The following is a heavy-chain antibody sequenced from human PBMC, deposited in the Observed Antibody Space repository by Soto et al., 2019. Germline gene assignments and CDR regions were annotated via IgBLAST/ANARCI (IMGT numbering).Heavy chain of an antibody. Sequence: PGESLKISCKGSGYSFTNHWIGWVRQMPGKGLEWMGIIYPGDSDARYSPSFQGQVTISADKSISTAYLQWSSLKASDTAMYYCSRHPGSSAWSYDYWGQGTLVNVSS. CDR3: SRHPGSSAWSYDY. CDR1: GYSFTNHW. CDR2: IYPGDSDA. J-gene: IGHJ4*02. D-gene: IGHD6-19*01. V-gene: IGHV5-51*01.